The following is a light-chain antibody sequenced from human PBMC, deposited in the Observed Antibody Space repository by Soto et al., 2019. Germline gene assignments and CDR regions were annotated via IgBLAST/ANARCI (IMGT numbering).Light chain of an antibody. CDR3: QQRSNWPPIT. CDR1: LSVSVY. V-gene: IGKV3-11*01. Sequence: VLSQSPATLSLSPGERATLSCRTSLSVSVYLDWYQQKPGQAPRLLISDASNRATGIPARFSGSGSGTDFTLTISSLEPEDFAVYYCQQRSNWPPITFGQGTRLEIK. J-gene: IGKJ5*01. CDR2: DAS.